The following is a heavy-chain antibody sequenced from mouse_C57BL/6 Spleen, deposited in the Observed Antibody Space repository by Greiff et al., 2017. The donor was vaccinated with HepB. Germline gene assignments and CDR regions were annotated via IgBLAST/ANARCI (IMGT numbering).Heavy chain of an antibody. CDR3: ARTLDFDY. D-gene: IGHD3-3*01. CDR1: GYTFTSYW. CDR2: IYPSDSET. Sequence: VQLQQPGAELVRPGSSVKLSCKASGYTFTSYWMDWVKQRPGQGLEWIGNIYPSDSETHYNQKFKDKATLTVDKSSSTAYMQLSSLTSEDSAVYYCARTLDFDYWGQGTTLTVSS. V-gene: IGHV1-61*01. J-gene: IGHJ2*01.